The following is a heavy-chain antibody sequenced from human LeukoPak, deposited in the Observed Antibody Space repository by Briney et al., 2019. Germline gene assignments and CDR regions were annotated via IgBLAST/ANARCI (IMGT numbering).Heavy chain of an antibody. V-gene: IGHV1-69*13. CDR3: ARGGGIFGVLTTAHYYGMDV. CDR2: INPIFRTA. CDR1: GGTFSNSA. D-gene: IGHD3-3*01. J-gene: IGHJ6*02. Sequence: GASVKVSFKASGGTFSNSAISWVRQAPGQGLEWMGGINPIFRTANYAHKFQGKVTITADESTSTAYMELSSLRFEDTAVYYCARGGGIFGVLTTAHYYGMDVWGQGTTVIVSS.